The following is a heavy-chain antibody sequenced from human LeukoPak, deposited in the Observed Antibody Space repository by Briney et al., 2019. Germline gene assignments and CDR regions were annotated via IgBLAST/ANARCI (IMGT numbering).Heavy chain of an antibody. CDR3: AKGWIQLWLLDAFDI. J-gene: IGHJ3*02. CDR1: GFTFSSYG. V-gene: IGHV3-30*18. D-gene: IGHD5-18*01. Sequence: GGSLRLSCAASGFTFSSYGMHWVRQAPGKGLEWVAVISYDGSNKYYADSVKGRFTISRDNSKNTLYLQMNSLRAEDTAVYYCAKGWIQLWLLDAFDIWGQGTMVTVSS. CDR2: ISYDGSNK.